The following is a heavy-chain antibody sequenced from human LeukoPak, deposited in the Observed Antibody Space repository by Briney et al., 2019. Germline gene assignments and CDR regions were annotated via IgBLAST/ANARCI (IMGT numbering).Heavy chain of an antibody. V-gene: IGHV4-30-4*08. D-gene: IGHD3-9*01. CDR1: GGSISSGDYY. CDR2: IYYSGST. Sequence: PSQTLSLTCTVSGGSISSGDYYWSWIRQPPGKGLEWIGYIYYSGSTYYNPSLKSRVTISVDTSKNQFSLKLSSVTAADTAVYYCARGGRDYDILTGYYLDYWGQGTLVTVSS. CDR3: ARGGRDYDILTGYYLDY. J-gene: IGHJ4*02.